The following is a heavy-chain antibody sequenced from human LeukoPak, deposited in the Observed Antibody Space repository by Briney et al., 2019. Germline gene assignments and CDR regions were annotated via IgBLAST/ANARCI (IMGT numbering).Heavy chain of an antibody. J-gene: IGHJ4*02. CDR1: GYTFTGYY. CDR3: ARKQRSGTPLDY. V-gene: IGHV1-2*04. D-gene: IGHD1/OR15-1a*01. Sequence: ASVKVSCKASGYTFTGYYMHWVRQAPGQGLVWMGWINPNSGGTNYAQKFQGWVTMTRDTSISTAYMELSRLRSDDTAVYYCARKQRSGTPLDYWGQGTLVTVSS. CDR2: INPNSGGT.